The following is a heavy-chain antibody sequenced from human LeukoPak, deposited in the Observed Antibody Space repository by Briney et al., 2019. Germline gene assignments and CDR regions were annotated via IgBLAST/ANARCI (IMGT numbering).Heavy chain of an antibody. CDR3: ARAYSGSYDFDY. Sequence: ASVKVSCKASGYTFTGYYMHWVRQAPGQGLEWMGRINPNSGGTNYAQKFQGRVTMTEDTSTDTAYMELSSLRSEDTAVYYCARAYSGSYDFDYWGQGTLVTVSS. CDR1: GYTFTGYY. CDR2: INPNSGGT. V-gene: IGHV1-2*06. J-gene: IGHJ4*02. D-gene: IGHD1-26*01.